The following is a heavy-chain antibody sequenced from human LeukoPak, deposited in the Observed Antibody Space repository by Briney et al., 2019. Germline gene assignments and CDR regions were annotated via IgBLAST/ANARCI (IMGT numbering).Heavy chain of an antibody. Sequence: GRSLRLSCAASGFTFSSYGMHWVRQAPGEGLEWVAVISYDGSNKYYADSVKGRFTISRDNSKNTLYLQMNSLRAEDTAVYYCAKDDSSSWYPLHDYWGQGTLVTVSS. CDR2: ISYDGSNK. CDR3: AKDDSSSWYPLHDY. D-gene: IGHD6-13*01. CDR1: GFTFSSYG. V-gene: IGHV3-30*18. J-gene: IGHJ4*02.